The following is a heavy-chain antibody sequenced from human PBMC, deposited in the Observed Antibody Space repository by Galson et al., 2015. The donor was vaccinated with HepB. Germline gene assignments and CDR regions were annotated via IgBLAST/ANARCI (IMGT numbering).Heavy chain of an antibody. Sequence: SLRVSCAASGFTLGNYWMTWVRQAPGKGPEWVANINQDGSERHYVDSVEGRFTISRDNAKNSLYLQMNSLRAEDTAVFYCARDAYTYSDSSGYLYFWGQGTLVTVSS. D-gene: IGHD3-22*01. V-gene: IGHV3-7*03. J-gene: IGHJ4*02. CDR3: ARDAYTYSDSSGYLYF. CDR2: INQDGSER. CDR1: GFTLGNYW.